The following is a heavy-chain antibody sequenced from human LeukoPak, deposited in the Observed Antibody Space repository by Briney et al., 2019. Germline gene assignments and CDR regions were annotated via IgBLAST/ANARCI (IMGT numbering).Heavy chain of an antibody. CDR3: ARGTMYGYPEY. J-gene: IGHJ4*02. CDR1: GYTFTSYA. CDR2: MNPNSGNT. V-gene: IGHV1-8*02. D-gene: IGHD3-10*02. Sequence: GASVKVSCKASGYTFTSYAMNCVRQAPGQGLEWMGWMNPNSGNTGYAQKFQGRVTMTRNTSISTAYMELSSLRSEDTAVYYCARGTMYGYPEYWGQGTLVTVTS.